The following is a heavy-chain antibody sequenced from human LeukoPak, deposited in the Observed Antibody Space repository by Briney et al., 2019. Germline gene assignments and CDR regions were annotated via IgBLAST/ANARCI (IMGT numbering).Heavy chain of an antibody. CDR1: GFTFSSYG. D-gene: IGHD6-6*01. J-gene: IGHJ6*02. CDR2: ISYDGSNK. Sequence: GGSLRLSCAAPGFTFSSYGMHWVRQAPGKGLEWVAVISYDGSNKYYADSVKGRFTISRDNSKNTLYLQMNSLRAEDTAVYYCAKAVRIAARSYYYGMDVWGQGTTVTVSS. V-gene: IGHV3-30*18. CDR3: AKAVRIAARSYYYGMDV.